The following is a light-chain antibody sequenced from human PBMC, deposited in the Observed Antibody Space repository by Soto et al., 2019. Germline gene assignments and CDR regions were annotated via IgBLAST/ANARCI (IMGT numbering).Light chain of an antibody. Sequence: QSALTQPASVSGSPGQSITISCTGSSSDVGGYNYVSWYQQHPGKAPKLMIYEVSNRPSGISNRFSGSKSGNTASLTLSGLQAEDEADYYCNSYTSRYTFVLGTGTKLTVL. CDR3: NSYTSRYTFV. J-gene: IGLJ1*01. V-gene: IGLV2-14*01. CDR2: EVS. CDR1: SSDVGGYNY.